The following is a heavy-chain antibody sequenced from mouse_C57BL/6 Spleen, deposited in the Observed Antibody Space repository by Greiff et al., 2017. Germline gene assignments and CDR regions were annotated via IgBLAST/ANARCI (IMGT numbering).Heavy chain of an antibody. CDR3: AREGTVAPFGDV. D-gene: IGHD1-1*01. Sequence: VTLQESDAELVKPGASVKISCKVSGYTFTDHTIHWMKQRPEQGLEWIGYIYPRDGSTKYNEKFKGKATLTADKASSTAYMQLNSLTSEDAAVYCCAREGTVAPFGDVWGTGTTVTVSS. CDR1: GYTFTDHT. J-gene: IGHJ1*03. V-gene: IGHV1-78*01. CDR2: IYPRDGST.